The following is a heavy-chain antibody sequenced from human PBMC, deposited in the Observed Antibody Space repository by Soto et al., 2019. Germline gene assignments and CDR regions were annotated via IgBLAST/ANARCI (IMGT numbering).Heavy chain of an antibody. CDR2: INPNSGGT. D-gene: IGHD3-3*01. CDR3: ARGGATSFGVVHYYYYGMDV. CDR1: GYTFTGYY. V-gene: IGHV1-2*04. Sequence: ASVKVSCKASGYTFTGYYMHWVRQAPGQGLESMGWINPNSGGTNYAQKFQGWVTMTRDTSISTAYMELSRLRSDDTAVYYCARGGATSFGVVHYYYYGMDVWGQGTTVTVSS. J-gene: IGHJ6*02.